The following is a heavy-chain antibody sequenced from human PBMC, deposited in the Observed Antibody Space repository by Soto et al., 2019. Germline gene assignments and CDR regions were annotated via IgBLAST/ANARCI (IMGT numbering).Heavy chain of an antibody. V-gene: IGHV3-23*01. CDR2: ISGSGGST. Sequence: GGSLRLSCAASGFTFSSYAMSWVRQAPWKGLEWVSAISGSGGSTYYADSVKGRFTISRDNSKNTLYLQMNSLRAEDTAVYYCAKVGGGGRYFDWLVRFDYWGQGTLVTVS. CDR3: AKVGGGGRYFDWLVRFDY. D-gene: IGHD3-9*01. J-gene: IGHJ4*02. CDR1: GFTFSSYA.